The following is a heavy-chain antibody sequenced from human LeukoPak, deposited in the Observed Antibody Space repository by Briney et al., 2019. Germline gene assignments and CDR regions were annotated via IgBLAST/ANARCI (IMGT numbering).Heavy chain of an antibody. CDR2: IIPIFGTA. CDR1: GGTFSSYA. J-gene: IGHJ5*02. D-gene: IGHD3-10*01. V-gene: IGHV1-69*06. CDR3: AKENYYGSSSLSGTLFDP. Sequence: SVKVSCKASGGTFSSYAISWVRQAPGQGLEWMGGIIPIFGTANYAQKFQGRVTITADKSTSTAYMELSSLRAEDTAVYYCAKENYYGSSSLSGTLFDPWGQGTLVTVSS.